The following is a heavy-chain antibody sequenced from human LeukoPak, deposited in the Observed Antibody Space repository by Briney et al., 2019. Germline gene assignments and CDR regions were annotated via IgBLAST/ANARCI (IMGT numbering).Heavy chain of an antibody. CDR2: IKGKTDGGTT. Sequence: PGGSLRLSCAASGFTFSNAWMSWVRQAPGKGLEWVGRIKGKTDGGTTDYAAPVKGRFTISRDDSKNTLYLQMNSLKTEDTAVYYCTTDGRADAFDIWGQGTMVTVSS. CDR3: TTDGRADAFDI. J-gene: IGHJ3*02. V-gene: IGHV3-15*01. CDR1: GFTFSNAW.